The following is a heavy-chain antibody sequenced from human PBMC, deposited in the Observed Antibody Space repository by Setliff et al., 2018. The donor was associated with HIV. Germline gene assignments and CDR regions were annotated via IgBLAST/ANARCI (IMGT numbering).Heavy chain of an antibody. CDR1: GFTLSTYS. CDR3: ARDKDEDYGSTSFDY. V-gene: IGHV3-21*04. Sequence: GGSLRLSCVASGFTLSTYSMNWVRQAPGKGLEWVSSISGSGVNTYYADSVKGRFTISRDNAKNSLYLQLNSLRPEDTAVYYCARDKDEDYGSTSFDYWGQGILVTVSS. D-gene: IGHD4-17*01. J-gene: IGHJ4*02. CDR2: ISGSGVNT.